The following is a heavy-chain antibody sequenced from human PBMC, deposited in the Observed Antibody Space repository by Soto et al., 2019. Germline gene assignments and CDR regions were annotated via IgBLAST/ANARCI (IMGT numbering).Heavy chain of an antibody. D-gene: IGHD3-10*01. CDR1: GDIFSRST. CDR3: ATSYGSGSAHFDS. CDR2: IIPMLGMS. J-gene: IGHJ4*02. V-gene: IGHV1-69*02. Sequence: QVQLVQSGTEVTKPGSSVTVSCTASGDIFSRSTLSWVRQAPGQRLEWMGRIIPMLGMSNSALKFQGRLTISAETSMNKAYMHLNSLRSDDTAVYYCATSYGSGSAHFDSWGQGTLVTVSS.